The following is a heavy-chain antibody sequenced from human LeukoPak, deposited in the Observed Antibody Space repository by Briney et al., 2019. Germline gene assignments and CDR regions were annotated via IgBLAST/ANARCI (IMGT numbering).Heavy chain of an antibody. Sequence: ASVKVSCKTSGNTFIDYYVHWVRQAPGQGLQWMGWINPNTGVPNYAQRFQGRVTLTADTSISTAYMEMTRLTSDDSAIYFCARGGLSRYFIPDNFYGLDVWGQGTTVTVSS. CDR2: INPNTGVP. CDR3: ARGGLSRYFIPDNFYGLDV. J-gene: IGHJ6*02. D-gene: IGHD2-21*01. V-gene: IGHV1-2*02. CDR1: GNTFIDYY.